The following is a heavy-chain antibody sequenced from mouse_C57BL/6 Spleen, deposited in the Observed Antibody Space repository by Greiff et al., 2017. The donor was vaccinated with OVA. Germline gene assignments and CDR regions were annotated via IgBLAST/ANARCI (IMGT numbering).Heavy chain of an antibody. D-gene: IGHD4-1*01. CDR1: GFTFSDYG. J-gene: IGHJ4*01. V-gene: IGHV5-17*01. Sequence: EVKLVESGGGLVKPGGSLKLSCAASGFTFSDYGMHWVRQAPETGLEWVAYISSGRGTIYYADTVTGRFTISRDNAKNTLVQQMTRLRAEDTAMYYCARKNWDYAMDYWGQGTSVTVSS. CDR3: ARKNWDYAMDY. CDR2: ISSGRGTI.